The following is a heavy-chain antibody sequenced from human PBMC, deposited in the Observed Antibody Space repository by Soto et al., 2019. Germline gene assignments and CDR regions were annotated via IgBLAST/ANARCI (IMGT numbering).Heavy chain of an antibody. Sequence: QITLEASGPALVKPTQTLTLTCTFSGFSLSTNGVGVGWIRQSPEKALEWLAIIYWDGDKRYRPSLMSRLTITQDTSKNQVDLTLNNMDPVDTATYYCTHTYCAGDCRYYRYGMDVWGQGTTVTVSS. CDR2: IYWDGDK. V-gene: IGHV2-5*02. D-gene: IGHD2-21*02. J-gene: IGHJ6*02. CDR1: GFSLSTNGVG. CDR3: THTYCAGDCRYYRYGMDV.